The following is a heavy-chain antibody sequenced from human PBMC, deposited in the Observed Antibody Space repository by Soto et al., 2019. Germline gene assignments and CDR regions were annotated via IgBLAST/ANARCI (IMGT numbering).Heavy chain of an antibody. CDR2: INHSGST. D-gene: IGHD3-9*01. J-gene: IGHJ6*02. CDR1: GGSFSGYY. V-gene: IGHV4-34*01. Sequence: SETLSLTCAGYGGSFSGYYWSWIRQPPGKGLEWIGEINHSGSTNYNPSLKSRVTISVDTSKNQFSLKLSSVTAADTAVYYCARLGRDYDILTGYFYYYYGMDVWGQGTTVTV. CDR3: ARLGRDYDILTGYFYYYYGMDV.